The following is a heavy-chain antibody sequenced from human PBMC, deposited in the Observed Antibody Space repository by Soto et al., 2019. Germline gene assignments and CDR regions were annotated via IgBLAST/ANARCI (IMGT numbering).Heavy chain of an antibody. V-gene: IGHV1-69*01. CDR3: ARGGYSNIRNYKYYFDY. D-gene: IGHD4-4*01. Sequence: QVQLVQSGAEVKKPGSSVKVSCKASGGTFSSYAISWVRQAPGQGLEWMGGIVPIFGTANYAQKFQGRVTITADESTSTAYMELSSLRSEDTAVYYCARGGYSNIRNYKYYFDYWGQGTLVTVSS. CDR2: IVPIFGTA. J-gene: IGHJ4*02. CDR1: GGTFSSYA.